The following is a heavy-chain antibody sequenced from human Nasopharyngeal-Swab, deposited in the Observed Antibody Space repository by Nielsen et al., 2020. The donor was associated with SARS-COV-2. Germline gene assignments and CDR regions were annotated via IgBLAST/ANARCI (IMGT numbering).Heavy chain of an antibody. Sequence: GGSLRLSCSASGFIFALCPMSWVRQAPGKGLEWVASINNGKTFYADFVEGRFTISRDDSKSTLYLQMNSLTGEDTATYYCAKVNWNRKREGRDRWGPGTLVTVSS. CDR3: AKVNWNRKREGRDR. D-gene: IGHD1-1*01. V-gene: IGHV3-23*05. CDR1: GFIFALCP. CDR2: INNGKT. J-gene: IGHJ5*02.